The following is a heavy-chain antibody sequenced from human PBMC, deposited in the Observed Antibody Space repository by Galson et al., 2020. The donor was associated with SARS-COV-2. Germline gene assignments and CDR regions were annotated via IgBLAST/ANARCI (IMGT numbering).Heavy chain of an antibody. V-gene: IGHV4-59*01. J-gene: IGHJ4*02. CDR3: VRDRGYSSGWHGKSYYFDY. Sequence: VISSVTLSLTCTVSGVSIMNYYLSWTRYAPGKGREGFGDIYYELITHHNSSLDRRVTISVDTAKNQLFLMLRSVITADTAVYYCVRDRGYSSGWHGKSYYFDYWGQGTLVTVSS. D-gene: IGHD6-19*01. CDR1: GVSIMNYY. CDR2: IYYELIT.